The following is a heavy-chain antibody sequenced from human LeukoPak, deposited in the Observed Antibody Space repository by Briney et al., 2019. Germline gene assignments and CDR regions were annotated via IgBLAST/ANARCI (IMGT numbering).Heavy chain of an antibody. CDR2: INSDGSST. V-gene: IGHV3-74*01. CDR1: GFTFSSYW. Sequence: PGGSLRLSCAASGFTFSSYWMHWVRQAPGKGLVWVSRINSDGSSTSYADSVKGRFTIPRDNSKNTLYLQMNSLRAEDTAVYYCAKDSLRWSYFYYGMDVWGQGTTVTVSS. D-gene: IGHD4-23*01. CDR3: AKDSLRWSYFYYGMDV. J-gene: IGHJ6*02.